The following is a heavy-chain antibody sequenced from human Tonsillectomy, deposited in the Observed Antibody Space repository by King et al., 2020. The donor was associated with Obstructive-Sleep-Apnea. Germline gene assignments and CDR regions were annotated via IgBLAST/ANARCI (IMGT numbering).Heavy chain of an antibody. V-gene: IGHV3-30*04. CDR3: AREVNRYSGYGARWFDP. D-gene: IGHD5-12*01. J-gene: IGHJ5*02. CDR1: GFTFSSYA. CDR2: ISYDGSNK. Sequence: VQLVASGGGVVQPGMSLRLSCAASGFTFSSYAMHWVRQAPGKGLEWVAVISYDGSNKYYADSVKGRFTISRENSKNTLYLQMNSLRAEDTAVYYCAREVNRYSGYGARWFDPWGQGTLVTVSS.